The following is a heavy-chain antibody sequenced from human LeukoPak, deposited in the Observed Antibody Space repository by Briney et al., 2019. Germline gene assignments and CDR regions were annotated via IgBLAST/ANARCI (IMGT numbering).Heavy chain of an antibody. Sequence: PGGSLRLSCAPSGFTFDDYAIHWVRQAPRKGLEWVSLISGDGGSTYYAASVEGRFTISRDNSKNSLYLLMNSLRTEDTALYYCARVQAGPIALDYWGQGTLVSVSS. CDR2: ISGDGGST. V-gene: IGHV3-43*02. CDR3: ARVQAGPIALDY. J-gene: IGHJ4*02. CDR1: GFTFDDYA. D-gene: IGHD3-10*01.